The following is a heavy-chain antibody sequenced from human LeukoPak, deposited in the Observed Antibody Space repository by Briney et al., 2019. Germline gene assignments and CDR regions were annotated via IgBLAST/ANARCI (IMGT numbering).Heavy chain of an antibody. Sequence: ASVKVSCKASGYTFTIYGISWVRQAPGQGLEWMGWISAYNGNTNYAQKLQGRVTMTTDTSTSTAYMELRSLRSADTAVYYCARGDYGDYVKLYFDYWGQGTLVTVSS. J-gene: IGHJ4*02. CDR3: ARGDYGDYVKLYFDY. D-gene: IGHD4-17*01. CDR2: ISAYNGNT. V-gene: IGHV1-18*01. CDR1: GYTFTIYG.